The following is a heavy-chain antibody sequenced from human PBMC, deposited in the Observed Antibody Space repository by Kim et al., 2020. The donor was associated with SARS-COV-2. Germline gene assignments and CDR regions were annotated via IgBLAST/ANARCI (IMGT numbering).Heavy chain of an antibody. D-gene: IGHD2-21*01. V-gene: IGHV4-39*01. J-gene: IGHJ4*02. Sequence: YYSGSTSYHPSLKSRVPISVDTSKNHFSLKLRSVTAADTAVYYCARLVRYWGQGTLVTVSS. CDR3: ARLVRY. CDR2: YYSGST.